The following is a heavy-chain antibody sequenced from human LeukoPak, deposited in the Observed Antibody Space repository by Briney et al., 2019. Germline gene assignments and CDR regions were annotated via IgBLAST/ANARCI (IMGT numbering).Heavy chain of an antibody. V-gene: IGHV1-69*04. J-gene: IGHJ5*02. D-gene: IGHD3-9*01. Sequence: ASVKVSCKASGGTFSSYAISWVRQAPGQGLEWMGRIIPILGIANYAQKFQGRVTITADKSTSTAYMELSSLRSEDTAVYYCARDRAEGSTYYDILTGYFPQLGFDPWGQGTLVTVSS. CDR3: ARDRAEGSTYYDILTGYFPQLGFDP. CDR1: GGTFSSYA. CDR2: IIPILGIA.